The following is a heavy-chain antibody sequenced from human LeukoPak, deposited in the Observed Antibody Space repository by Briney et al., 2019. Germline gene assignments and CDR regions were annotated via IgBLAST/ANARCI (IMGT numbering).Heavy chain of an antibody. V-gene: IGHV3-48*04. J-gene: IGHJ5*02. Sequence: GGSLRLSCAASGFTFSIYSMNWVRQAPGKGLEGVSYISSSGSTIYYADSVKGRFTISRDNAKNSLYLQMNSLRAEDTAVYYCARDLSPRMLWFGELPPNPPFDPWGQGTLVTVSS. CDR3: ARDLSPRMLWFGELPPNPPFDP. CDR1: GFTFSIYS. CDR2: ISSSGSTI. D-gene: IGHD3-10*01.